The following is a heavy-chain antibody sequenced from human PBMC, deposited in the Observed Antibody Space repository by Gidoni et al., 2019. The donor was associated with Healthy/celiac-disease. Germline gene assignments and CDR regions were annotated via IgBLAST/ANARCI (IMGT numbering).Heavy chain of an antibody. CDR3: ARAPPHPGYSSGWYLPYWYFDL. J-gene: IGHJ2*01. Sequence: EVQLVESGGGLVQPGGSLRLSCAASGFTFSSYDMHWVRQATGKGLEWVSAIGTAGDTYYPGSVKGRFTISRENAKNSLYLQMNSLRAGDTAVYYCARAPPHPGYSSGWYLPYWYFDLWGRGTLVTVSS. CDR2: IGTAGDT. V-gene: IGHV3-13*04. CDR1: GFTFSSYD. D-gene: IGHD6-19*01.